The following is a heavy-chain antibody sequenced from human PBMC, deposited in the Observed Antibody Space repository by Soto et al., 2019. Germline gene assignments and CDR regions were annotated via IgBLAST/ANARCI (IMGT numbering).Heavy chain of an antibody. Sequence: QVQLQESGPGLVKPSETLSLTCTVSGGSISSYYWSWIRQPPGKGLEWIGYIYYSGSTNYNPSLKRRVTIAVDTSKNQFSLKLSSVTAADTAVYYCARAWGLYFDYWGQGTLVPVSS. J-gene: IGHJ4*02. CDR2: IYYSGST. CDR1: GGSISSYY. CDR3: ARAWGLYFDY. D-gene: IGHD3-16*01. V-gene: IGHV4-59*01.